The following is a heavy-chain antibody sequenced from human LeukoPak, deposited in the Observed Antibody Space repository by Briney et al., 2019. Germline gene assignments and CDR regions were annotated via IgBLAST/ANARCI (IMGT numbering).Heavy chain of an antibody. CDR1: GFTFSSYA. CDR3: AKMSGVVWFGELRLPFDS. D-gene: IGHD3-10*01. CDR2: ISAGGVSLFSGSGSAA. Sequence: PGGSLRLSCAASGFTFSSYAMSWVRQAPGKGPQWVSVISAGGVSLFSGSGSAAYYADSVGGRFTISRDNSKNTLYLQMNSLRAYDTAVYYCAKMSGVVWFGELRLPFDSWGQGTVVTVSS. V-gene: IGHV3-23*01. J-gene: IGHJ4*02.